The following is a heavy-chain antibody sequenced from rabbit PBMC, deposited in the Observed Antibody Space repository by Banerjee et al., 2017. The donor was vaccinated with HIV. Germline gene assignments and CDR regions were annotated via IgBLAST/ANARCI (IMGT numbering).Heavy chain of an antibody. V-gene: IGHV1S43*01. CDR3: ARDRGSGWGGSLFNL. Sequence: QEQLVESGGGLVTLGGSLKLTCKASGIDFSSSFWISWVRQAPGKGLEWIGYIDPVFGSTYYASWVNGRFTISSHNAQNTLYLQLNSLTAADTATYFCARDRGSGWGGSLFNLWGQGTLVTVS. D-gene: IGHD4-1*01. J-gene: IGHJ4*01. CDR1: GIDFSSSFW. CDR2: IDPVFGST.